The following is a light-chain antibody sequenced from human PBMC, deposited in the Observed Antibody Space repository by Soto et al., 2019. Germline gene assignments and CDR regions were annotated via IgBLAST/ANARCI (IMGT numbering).Light chain of an antibody. CDR3: AGWDDSLSGPV. J-gene: IGLJ2*01. CDR1: SSNVGSNY. CDR2: RNN. V-gene: IGLV1-47*01. Sequence: QTVVTQPPSASGTPGQRVTISCSGSSSNVGSNYVYWYQQLPGTAPKLLIYRNNQRPSGVPDRFSGSKSGTSASLAISGLGSEDEADYYCAGWDDSLSGPVFGGGTKVTVL.